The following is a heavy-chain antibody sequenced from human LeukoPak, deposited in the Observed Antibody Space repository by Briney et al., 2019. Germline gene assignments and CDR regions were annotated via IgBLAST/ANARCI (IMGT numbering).Heavy chain of an antibody. D-gene: IGHD2-15*01. V-gene: IGHV3-30*18. CDR3: AKGYCSGANCPFHY. CDR1: GFTFSSYG. CDR2: ISYDRTKK. Sequence: GGSLRLSCAASGFTFSSYGMHWVRQAPGKGLEWVAVISYDRTKKYSADSLRGRFTISRDNSKYTLYLQMNSLRAEDTAMYYCAKGYCSGANCPFHYWGQGTLITVPS. J-gene: IGHJ4*02.